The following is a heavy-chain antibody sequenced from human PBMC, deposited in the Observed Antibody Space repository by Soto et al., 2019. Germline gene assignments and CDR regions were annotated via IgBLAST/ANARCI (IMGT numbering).Heavy chain of an antibody. J-gene: IGHJ4*02. CDR1: GFIFSTYS. Sequence: GGSLRLSCAASGFIFSTYSMNWVRQAPGRGLEWVSYISGRGTTIYYADSVKGRFTISRDNAKNSLYLQMNSLRAEDTAVYFCSSDFDYSFDYWGQGTLVTVSS. D-gene: IGHD5-12*01. CDR2: ISGRGTTI. V-gene: IGHV3-48*01. CDR3: SSDFDYSFDY.